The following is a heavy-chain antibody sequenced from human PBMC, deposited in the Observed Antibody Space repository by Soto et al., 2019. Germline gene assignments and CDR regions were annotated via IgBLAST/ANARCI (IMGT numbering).Heavy chain of an antibody. V-gene: IGHV4-39*01. J-gene: IGHJ4*02. D-gene: IGHD5-12*01. CDR3: ARLLDIVSY. Sequence: SETLSLTCTVSGGSISSSSYYWGWIRQPPGKGLEWIGSIYYSGSTYYNPSLKSRVTISVDTSKNQFSLKLSSVTAADTAVYYCARLLDIVSYWGQGTLVTVSS. CDR2: IYYSGST. CDR1: GGSISSSSYY.